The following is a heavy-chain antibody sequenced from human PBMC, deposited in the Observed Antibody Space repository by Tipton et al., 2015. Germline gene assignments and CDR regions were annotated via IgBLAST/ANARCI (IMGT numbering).Heavy chain of an antibody. Sequence: VKPSETLSLTCTVSGGSISSYYWSWIRQPPGKGLEWIGYIYYSGSTNYNPSLKSRVTISVDTSKNQFSLKLSSVTAADTAVYYCARALFYGGNTDWYFDLWGRGTLVTVSS. CDR2: IYYSGST. D-gene: IGHD4-23*01. CDR1: GGSISSYY. CDR3: ARALFYGGNTDWYFDL. J-gene: IGHJ2*01. V-gene: IGHV4-59*01.